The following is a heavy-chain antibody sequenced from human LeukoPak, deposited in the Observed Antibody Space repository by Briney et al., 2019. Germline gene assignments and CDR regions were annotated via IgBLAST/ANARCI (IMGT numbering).Heavy chain of an antibody. CDR3: ARDSRRGYRYGYDY. D-gene: IGHD5-18*01. J-gene: IGHJ4*02. V-gene: IGHV1-18*01. CDR2: INTYNVNT. CDR1: GYPFSSYG. Sequence: GASVKVSCKASGYPFSSYGVSWVRQTPGQGLEWMGWINTYNVNTNYAQKFQGRVTLTTDASTSTAYMELRSLRSDDTAVYYCARDSRRGYRYGYDYWGQGTLVTVSS.